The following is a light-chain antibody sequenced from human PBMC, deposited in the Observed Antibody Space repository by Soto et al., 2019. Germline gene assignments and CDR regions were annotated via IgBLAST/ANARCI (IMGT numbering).Light chain of an antibody. CDR3: QQYGSSPWT. V-gene: IGKV3-20*01. CDR2: GAS. CDR1: QSVSSRY. J-gene: IGKJ1*01. Sequence: EIVLTQSPGTLSLSPGERATLSCRPSQSVSSRYLAWYQQKPGQAPRLLIYGASSRATGIPDRFSGSGSGTDFTLTISRLEPEDLAVYYCQQYGSSPWTFGQGTKVEIK.